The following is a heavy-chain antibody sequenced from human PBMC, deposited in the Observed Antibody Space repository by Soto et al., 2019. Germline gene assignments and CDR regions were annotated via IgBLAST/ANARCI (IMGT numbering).Heavy chain of an antibody. Sequence: QVQLVESGGSVVQPGRSLRLSCAASGFTFSSYAMHWVRQAPGKGLEWVAVISYDGSNKYYADSVKGRFTISRDNSKNTLYLQMNSLRAEDTAVYYCARESTGVTSFDYWGQGTLVTVSS. J-gene: IGHJ4*02. V-gene: IGHV3-30-3*01. D-gene: IGHD4-17*01. CDR1: GFTFSSYA. CDR3: ARESTGVTSFDY. CDR2: ISYDGSNK.